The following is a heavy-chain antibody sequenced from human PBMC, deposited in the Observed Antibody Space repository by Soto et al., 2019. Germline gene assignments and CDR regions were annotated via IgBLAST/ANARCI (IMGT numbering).Heavy chain of an antibody. Sequence: VQLVESGGGVVQPGRSLRRSCEASGFTFSGFGMHWVRQAPGKGLEWVAVIWYDGSKKYYADCVKGRFTISRDNSKNALYLQMNSLRAEDTAVYYCARGRGGSYGGNSAHFDIWGQGTLVTVSS. CDR1: GFTFSGFG. D-gene: IGHD4-17*01. V-gene: IGHV3-33*01. CDR3: ARGRGGSYGGNSAHFDI. CDR2: IWYDGSKK. J-gene: IGHJ3*02.